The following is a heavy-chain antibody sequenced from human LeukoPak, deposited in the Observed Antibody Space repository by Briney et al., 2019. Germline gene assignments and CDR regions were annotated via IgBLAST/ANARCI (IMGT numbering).Heavy chain of an antibody. CDR1: GGSISDYY. Sequence: KLSETLSLTCSISGGSISDYYWNWIRQPPGKGLEWIGYIYYSGSTTYNPSLKSRVTMSVDTSKNQFSLRLSSVTAADTAVYYCARGSWCSYTNCMLRPFDYWGQGSLVTVSS. V-gene: IGHV4-59*01. CDR2: IYYSGST. J-gene: IGHJ4*02. CDR3: ARGSWCSYTNCMLRPFDY. D-gene: IGHD2-2*01.